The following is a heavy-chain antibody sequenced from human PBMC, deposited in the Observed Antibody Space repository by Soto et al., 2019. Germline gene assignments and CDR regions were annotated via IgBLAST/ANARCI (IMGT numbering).Heavy chain of an antibody. D-gene: IGHD2-15*01. CDR3: ARRMRHYYGMDV. CDR2: IYYSGST. Sequence: QVQLQESGPGLVKPSETLSLTCTVSGGSISSYYWSWIRQPPGKGLEWIGYIYYSGSTNYNPCLKSRVTMSVDTSKNQFSLKLSSVTAADTAVYYCARRMRHYYGMDVWGQGTTVTVSS. CDR1: GGSISSYY. V-gene: IGHV4-59*01. J-gene: IGHJ6*02.